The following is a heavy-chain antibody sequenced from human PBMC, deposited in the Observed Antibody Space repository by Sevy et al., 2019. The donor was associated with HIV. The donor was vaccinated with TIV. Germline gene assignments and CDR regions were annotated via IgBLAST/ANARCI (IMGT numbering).Heavy chain of an antibody. Sequence: GGSLRLSCATSGFTFSNYAMTWVRQAPGKGLEWVSTISGSGGTTYYADSVKGRFTVSRDNSKNTLYMQMNSLRAEDTAVYYCAKDRRGDIIVVPTAMGEWGQGTLVTVSS. CDR2: ISGSGGTT. CDR3: AKDRRGDIIVVPTAMGE. J-gene: IGHJ4*02. CDR1: GFTFSNYA. D-gene: IGHD2-2*01. V-gene: IGHV3-23*01.